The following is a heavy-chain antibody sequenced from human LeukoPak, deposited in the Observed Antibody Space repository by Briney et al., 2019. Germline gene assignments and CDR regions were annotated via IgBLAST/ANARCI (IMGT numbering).Heavy chain of an antibody. J-gene: IGHJ5*02. Sequence: GASVKVSCTASGYTFTSYAISWVRQAPGQGLEWMGGIIPIFGTANYAQKFQGRVTITADESTSTAYMELSSLRSEDTAVYYCARSPAGEQQLVDPWGQGTLVTVSS. CDR1: GYTFTSYA. CDR3: ARSPAGEQQLVDP. V-gene: IGHV1-69*13. D-gene: IGHD6-13*01. CDR2: IIPIFGTA.